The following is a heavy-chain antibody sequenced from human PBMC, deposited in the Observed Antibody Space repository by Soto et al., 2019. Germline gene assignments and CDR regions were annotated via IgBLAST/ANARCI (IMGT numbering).Heavy chain of an antibody. Sequence: SETLSLTCAVYGGSFSDYYWSWIRLPPGKGLEWIGESNHSGSTNYNPSLKSRVTISVDTSKNQFSLKLGSVTAADTAVYFCARGLNEEDTAMVNFDYWGQGTLVTVSS. D-gene: IGHD5-18*01. CDR3: ARGLNEEDTAMVNFDY. V-gene: IGHV4-34*01. CDR2: SNHSGST. CDR1: GGSFSDYY. J-gene: IGHJ4*02.